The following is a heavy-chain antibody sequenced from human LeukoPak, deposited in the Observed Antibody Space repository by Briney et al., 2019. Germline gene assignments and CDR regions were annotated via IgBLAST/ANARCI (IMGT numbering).Heavy chain of an antibody. Sequence: GASVNVSCTASGYTFTSSGISWVRQAPGQGLEWMGWISGYNGETNYVQEFLGRVTMTIDSSTSTAYMELRSLRSDDTAVYYCAREEGGNYYYMDVWGKGTTVTVSS. CDR2: ISGYNGET. D-gene: IGHD3-16*01. CDR1: GYTFTSSG. CDR3: AREEGGNYYYMDV. V-gene: IGHV1-18*01. J-gene: IGHJ6*03.